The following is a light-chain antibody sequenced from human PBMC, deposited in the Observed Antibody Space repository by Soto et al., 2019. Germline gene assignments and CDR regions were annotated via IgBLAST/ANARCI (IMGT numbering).Light chain of an antibody. J-gene: IGLJ7*01. CDR1: SSDVGSYNL. CDR3: CSHGGSDV. Sequence: QSALTQPASVSGSPGQSITISCTGTSSDVGSYNLVSWYQQHPGKAPKVMIYEVSKRPSGVSNRFSGSKSGNTASLTISGLQAEDEADYYCCSHGGSDVFGPGTQLTVL. V-gene: IGLV2-23*02. CDR2: EVS.